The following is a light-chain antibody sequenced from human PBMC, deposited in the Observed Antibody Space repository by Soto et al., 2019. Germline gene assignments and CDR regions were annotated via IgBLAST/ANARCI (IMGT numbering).Light chain of an antibody. V-gene: IGKV1-39*01. CDR2: ATS. Sequence: DIQLTQSPSSLSASVGDRVTITCRASQIISSYLNWYQHKPGVAPKLLIYATSSLQSGVSSRFSGSGSGTEFTLTISSLQPEDFATYSCQQSSTLPLTFGGGTKLETK. CDR1: QIISSY. J-gene: IGKJ4*02. CDR3: QQSSTLPLT.